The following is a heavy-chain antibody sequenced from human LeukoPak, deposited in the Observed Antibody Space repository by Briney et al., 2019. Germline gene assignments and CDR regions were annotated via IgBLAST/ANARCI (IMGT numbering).Heavy chain of an antibody. CDR1: GFTFSDYY. Sequence: PGGPLRLSCAASGFTFSDYYMSWIRQAPGKGLEWVSYISSSYTNYADSVKGRFTISRDNAKNSLYLQMNSLRAEDTAIYYCARIRGNYRFDCWGQGTLVTVSS. D-gene: IGHD3-16*02. CDR3: ARIRGNYRFDC. CDR2: ISSSYT. V-gene: IGHV3-11*03. J-gene: IGHJ4*02.